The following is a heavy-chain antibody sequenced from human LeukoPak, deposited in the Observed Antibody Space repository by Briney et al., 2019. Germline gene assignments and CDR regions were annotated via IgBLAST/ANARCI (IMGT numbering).Heavy chain of an antibody. V-gene: IGHV4-30-2*01. CDR3: ARAPSMTLSGWYLDY. Sequence: PSETLSLTCTVSGGSISSGGYYWSWIRQPPGKGLEWIGYIYHSGSTYYNPSLKSRVTISVDRSKNQFSLKLSSVTAADTAVYYCARAPSMTLSGWYLDYWGQGTLVTVSS. J-gene: IGHJ4*02. D-gene: IGHD6-19*01. CDR1: GGSISSGGYY. CDR2: IYHSGST.